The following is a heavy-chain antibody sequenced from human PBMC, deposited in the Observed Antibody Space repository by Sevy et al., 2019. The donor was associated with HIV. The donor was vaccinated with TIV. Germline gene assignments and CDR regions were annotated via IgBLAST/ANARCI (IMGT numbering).Heavy chain of an antibody. CDR1: GFTFSNYW. J-gene: IGHJ6*02. D-gene: IGHD2-2*01. CDR3: ARDCSSASCLWGMDV. V-gene: IGHV3-7*03. Sequence: GGSLRLSCAGSGFTFSNYWMSWVRQAPGKGLEWVANIKRDGSEKYYVASVKGRFTISRDNAKTSLYLQMNSLRVEDTAVYSCARDCSSASCLWGMDVWGQGTMVTVSS. CDR2: IKRDGSEK.